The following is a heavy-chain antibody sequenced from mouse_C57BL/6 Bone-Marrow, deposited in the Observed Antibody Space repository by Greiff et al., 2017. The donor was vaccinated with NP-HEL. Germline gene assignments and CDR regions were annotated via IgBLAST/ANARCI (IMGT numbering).Heavy chain of an antibody. CDR2: INPGSGGT. J-gene: IGHJ2*01. V-gene: IGHV1-54*01. CDR1: GYAFTNYL. CDR3: ARFRDY. Sequence: VKLQESGAELVRPGTSVKVSCKASGYAFTNYLIEWVKQRPGQGLEWIGVINPGSGGTNYNEKFKGKATLTADKSSSTAYMQLSSLTSEDSAVYFCARFRDYWGQGTTLTVSS.